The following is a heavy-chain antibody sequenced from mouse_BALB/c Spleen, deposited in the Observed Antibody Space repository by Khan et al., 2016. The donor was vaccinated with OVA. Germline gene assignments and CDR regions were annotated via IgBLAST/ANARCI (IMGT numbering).Heavy chain of an antibody. CDR3: ARKNGSDFDY. J-gene: IGHJ2*01. V-gene: IGHV1-20*02. CDR1: GYSFTGYF. Sequence: VQLQQSGPELVKPGASVKISCKASGYSFTGYFMNWVMQSPGKSLEWIGRINPHIGETFYNQKFMDKATLTVDDSSSTAHMELRSLASDVSAVYYCARKNGSDFDYWGQGTTLTVSS. D-gene: IGHD1-1*01. CDR2: INPHIGET.